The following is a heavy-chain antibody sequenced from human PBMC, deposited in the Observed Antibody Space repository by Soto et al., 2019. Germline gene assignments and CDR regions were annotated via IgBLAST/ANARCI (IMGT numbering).Heavy chain of an antibody. V-gene: IGHV1-69*01. D-gene: IGHD3-22*01. CDR3: ARAPYDSSGYWYFQH. J-gene: IGHJ1*01. Sequence: QVQLVQSGAEVKKPGSSVKVSCKASGGTFSSYAISWVRQAPGQGLEWMGGIIPIFGTANYAQKFQGRVTITADESTSTDYMELSSLRSEDTAVYYCARAPYDSSGYWYFQHWGQGTLVTVSS. CDR2: IIPIFGTA. CDR1: GGTFSSYA.